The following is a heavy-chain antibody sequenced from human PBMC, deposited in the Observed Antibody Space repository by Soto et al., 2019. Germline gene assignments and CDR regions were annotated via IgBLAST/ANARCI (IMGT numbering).Heavy chain of an antibody. J-gene: IGHJ4*02. Sequence: SVKVSCKASGGTFSSYAISWVRQAPGQGLEWMGGIIPIFGTANYAQKFQGRVTITTDTSTSTAYMELRSLRSDDTAVYYCATGPGYVDYWGQGTLVTVSS. CDR1: GGTFSSYA. CDR3: ATGPGYVDY. V-gene: IGHV1-69*05. CDR2: IIPIFGTA. D-gene: IGHD2-8*02.